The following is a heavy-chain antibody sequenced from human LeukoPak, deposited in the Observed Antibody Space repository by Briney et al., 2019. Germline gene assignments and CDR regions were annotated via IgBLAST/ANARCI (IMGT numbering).Heavy chain of an antibody. CDR3: ARHRRDIGYSSGWYYFDY. D-gene: IGHD6-19*01. J-gene: IGHJ4*02. CDR1: GYSISSGYY. V-gene: IGHV4-38-2*02. Sequence: PSETLSLTCTVSGYSISSGYYWGWIRQPPGKGLEWIGSIYYSGSTYYNPSLKSRVTISVDTSKNQFSLKLSSVTAADTAVYYCARHRRDIGYSSGWYYFDYWGQGTLVTVSS. CDR2: IYYSGST.